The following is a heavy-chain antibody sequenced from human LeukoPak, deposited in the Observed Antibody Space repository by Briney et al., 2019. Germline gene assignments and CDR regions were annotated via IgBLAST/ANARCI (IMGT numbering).Heavy chain of an antibody. CDR1: GGSISSYY. V-gene: IGHV4-59*12. CDR3: ARDQFVVVVAATENWFDP. D-gene: IGHD2-15*01. J-gene: IGHJ5*02. CDR2: IYYSGST. Sequence: SETLSLTCTVSGGSISSYYWSWIRQPPGKGLEWIGYIYYSGSTNYNPSLKSRVTISVDTSKNQFSLKLSSVTAADTAVYYCARDQFVVVVAATENWFDPWGQGTLVTVSS.